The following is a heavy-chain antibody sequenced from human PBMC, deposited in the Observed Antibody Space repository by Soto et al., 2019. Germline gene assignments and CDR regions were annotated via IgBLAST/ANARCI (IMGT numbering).Heavy chain of an antibody. D-gene: IGHD6-25*01. V-gene: IGHV1-69*12. CDR2: ITATFGAV. J-gene: IGHJ5*02. CDR1: GGTFSSSA. CDR3: AIERRTSSLWFAP. Sequence: QVQLVQSGAEVKKVGSSVKVSCKGSGGTFSSSAMSWMRQAPGQGLEWMGGITATFGAVNYAQKFQGRLTITADEFTDTAYMELSSLTSEDSAVYYFAIERRTSSLWFAPWGQGTLVSVSS.